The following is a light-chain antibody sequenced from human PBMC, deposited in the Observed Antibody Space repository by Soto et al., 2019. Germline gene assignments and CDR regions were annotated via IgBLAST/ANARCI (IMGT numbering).Light chain of an antibody. CDR1: SSDVGTYNS. CDR3: GSYTSSSSWV. J-gene: IGLJ3*02. Sequence: QSVLTQPASVSGSPGQSITVSCTGSSSDVGTYNSVSWYQQHPGKAPKLIIYDVSNRPSRVSNRFSGSKSGNTASLTISGLQTEDEADYYCGSYTSSSSWVFGGGTKLTVL. V-gene: IGLV2-14*03. CDR2: DVS.